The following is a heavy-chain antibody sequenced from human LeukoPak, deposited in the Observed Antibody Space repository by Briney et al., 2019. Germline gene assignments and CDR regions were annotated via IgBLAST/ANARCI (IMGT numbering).Heavy chain of an antibody. Sequence: GGSLRLSCAASGFTFSSNYMSWVRQAPGKGLEWVSVIYSGGSTYYADSVKGRFTISRDNSKNTLYLQMNSLRAEDTAVYYCAKDLDVVVPAAMVGWFDPWGQGTLVTVSS. CDR2: IYSGGST. CDR1: GFTFSSNY. D-gene: IGHD2-2*01. CDR3: AKDLDVVVPAAMVGWFDP. J-gene: IGHJ5*02. V-gene: IGHV3-53*01.